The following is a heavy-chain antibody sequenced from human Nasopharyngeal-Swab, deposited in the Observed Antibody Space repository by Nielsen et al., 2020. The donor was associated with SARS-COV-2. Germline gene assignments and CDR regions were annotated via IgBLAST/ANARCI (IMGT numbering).Heavy chain of an antibody. D-gene: IGHD2-2*01. Sequence: LSLTCAASGFTFSDYYMSWIRQAPGKGLEWVSYISSSGSTIYYADSVKGRFTISRDNAKNSLYLQMNSLRAEDTAVYYCAREIIVVVPAAHNWFDPWGQGTLVTVSS. CDR2: ISSSGSTI. V-gene: IGHV3-11*01. CDR3: AREIIVVVPAAHNWFDP. J-gene: IGHJ5*02. CDR1: GFTFSDYY.